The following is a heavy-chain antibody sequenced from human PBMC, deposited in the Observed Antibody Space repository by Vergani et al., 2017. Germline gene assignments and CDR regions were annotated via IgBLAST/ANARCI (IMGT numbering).Heavy chain of an antibody. CDR2: IYSGDET. V-gene: IGHV3-66*02. J-gene: IGHJ5*02. D-gene: IGHD3-10*02. CDR1: GSLDCGNY. Sequence: ESQLVESGGRLVQPGGSLSLSCAVSGSLDCGNYMIWARQAPGKGLEWVSHIYSGDETYYADSVKGRVTISRDNSKNTLHLQINNPRVEDTAVYYCARGNYYVPETYVDPWGQGTLVTVSS. CDR3: ARGNYYVPETYVDP.